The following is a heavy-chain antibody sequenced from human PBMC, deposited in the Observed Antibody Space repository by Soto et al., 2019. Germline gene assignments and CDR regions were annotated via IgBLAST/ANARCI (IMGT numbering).Heavy chain of an antibody. V-gene: IGHV3-30*03. J-gene: IGHJ4*02. CDR3: ARDQTGITTTGGGRIDH. D-gene: IGHD1-20*01. Sequence: GGSLRLSCAASGFTFRTHWMNWVRQAPGKGLEWVSIVYFDGSNKYYADSVKGRFNFSRDNSKNTLYLQMSGLTPEDTAVYYCARDQTGITTTGGGRIDHWGQGTLVTVSS. CDR1: GFTFRTHW. CDR2: VYFDGSNK.